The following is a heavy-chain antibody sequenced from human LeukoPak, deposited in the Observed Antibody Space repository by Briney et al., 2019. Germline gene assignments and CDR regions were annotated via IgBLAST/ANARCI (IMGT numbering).Heavy chain of an antibody. CDR2: INPNSGGA. CDR1: GYTFTDYY. CDR3: ARDGILSTKNAFDI. D-gene: IGHD5/OR15-5a*01. J-gene: IGHJ3*02. Sequence: ASVKVSCKASGYTFTDYYIHWVRQAPGQGLECMGWINPNSGGATYAPKFHGRLTMTRDTSISTACMELSSLGSDDTAVYFCARDGILSTKNAFDIWGQGTMVTVSS. V-gene: IGHV1-2*02.